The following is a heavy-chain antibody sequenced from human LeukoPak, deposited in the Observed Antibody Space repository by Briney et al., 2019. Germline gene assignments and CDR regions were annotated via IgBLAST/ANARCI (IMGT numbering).Heavy chain of an antibody. V-gene: IGHV4-38-2*01. D-gene: IGHD4-17*01. Sequence: SETLSLICAVSGYSISSGYYWGWVRQPPGKGLEWIGSIYHSGSAYYNPSLKSRVTISVDTSKNQFSLKLSSVTAADTAVYYCARAKDYGDYTCYYGGQGTLVSVS. CDR1: GYSISSGYY. CDR3: ARAKDYGDYTCYY. CDR2: IYHSGSA. J-gene: IGHJ4*02.